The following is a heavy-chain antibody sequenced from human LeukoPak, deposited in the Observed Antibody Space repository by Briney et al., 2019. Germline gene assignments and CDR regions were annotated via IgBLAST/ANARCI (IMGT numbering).Heavy chain of an antibody. Sequence: ASETLSLTCTVSGGSISSSSYYWGWIRQPPGKGLEWIGSIYYSGSTYYNPSLKSRVTISVDTSKNQFSLKLSSVTAADTAVYYCARLYCSGGSCYLYYFDYWGQGTLVTVSS. D-gene: IGHD2-15*01. J-gene: IGHJ4*02. V-gene: IGHV4-39*01. CDR2: IYYSGST. CDR1: GGSISSSSYY. CDR3: ARLYCSGGSCYLYYFDY.